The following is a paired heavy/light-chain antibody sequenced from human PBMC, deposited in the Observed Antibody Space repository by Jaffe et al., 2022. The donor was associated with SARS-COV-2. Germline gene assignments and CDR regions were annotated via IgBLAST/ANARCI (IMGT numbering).Light chain of an antibody. CDR1: QGISSW. V-gene: IGKV1-12*01. J-gene: IGKJ4*01. Sequence: DIQMTQSPSSVSASVGDRVTITCRASQGISSWLAWYQQKPGKAPKLLIYAASSLQSGVPSRFSGSGSGTDFTLTISSLQPEDFATYYCQQANSFPTTFGGGTKVEIK. CDR3: QQANSFPTT. CDR2: AAS.
Heavy chain of an antibody. V-gene: IGHV4-30-4*01. Sequence: QVQLQESGPGLVKPSQTLSLTCTVSGGSISSGDYYWSWIRQPPGKGLEWIGYIYYSGSTYYNPSLKSRVTISVDTSKNQFSLKLSSVTAADTAVYYCARDTMATILRGAFDIWGQGTMVTVSS. CDR2: IYYSGST. CDR3: ARDTMATILRGAFDI. J-gene: IGHJ3*02. D-gene: IGHD5-12*01. CDR1: GGSISSGDYY.